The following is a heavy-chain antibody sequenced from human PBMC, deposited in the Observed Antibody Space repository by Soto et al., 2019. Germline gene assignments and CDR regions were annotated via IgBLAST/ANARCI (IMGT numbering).Heavy chain of an antibody. D-gene: IGHD3-10*01. J-gene: IGHJ4*02. Sequence: ASVKVSCKASGYPFTTYHLHWVRQAPGQGLEWMGIVYVTGTGTRSAQKFQGRLTMTRDRSTSTVYMELSSLRSEETAVYYCARPEGYGSGRYYFDXWGQGTLVTVSX. CDR1: GYPFTTYH. CDR2: VYVTGTGT. CDR3: ARPEGYGSGRYYFDX. V-gene: IGHV1-46*01.